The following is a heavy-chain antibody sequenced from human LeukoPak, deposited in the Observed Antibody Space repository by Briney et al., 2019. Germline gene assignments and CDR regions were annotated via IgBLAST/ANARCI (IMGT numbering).Heavy chain of an antibody. CDR2: ISSSSSYI. CDR1: GFTFSSYS. Sequence: GGSLRLSCAASGFTFSSYSMNWVRQAPGKGLEWVSSISSSSSYIYYADSVKGRFTISRDNAKNTLYLQMNSLGAEDTGVYYCASRGFLNYWGQGTLVTVSS. CDR3: ASRGFLNY. J-gene: IGHJ4*02. V-gene: IGHV3-21*04.